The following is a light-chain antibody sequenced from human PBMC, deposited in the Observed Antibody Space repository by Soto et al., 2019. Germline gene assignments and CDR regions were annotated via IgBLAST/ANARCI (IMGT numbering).Light chain of an antibody. CDR1: QGIKND. Sequence: AIQMIPSPSSLSASVGDRVTITCLASQGIKNDLGWYQQKPGKAPKLLIYAASSLQSGVPSRFSGSGSGTDFTLTISSLQPDDFATYYCLQEYTYPLTFGQGTKVDIK. CDR2: AAS. V-gene: IGKV1-6*01. J-gene: IGKJ1*01. CDR3: LQEYTYPLT.